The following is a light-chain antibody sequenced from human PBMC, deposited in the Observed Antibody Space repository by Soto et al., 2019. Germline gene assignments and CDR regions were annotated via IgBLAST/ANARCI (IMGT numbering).Light chain of an antibody. Sequence: DIQMTQSPYSLSASVGDRVILTCQASQDLARFLNWYQQNPGKAPKLLIYDASNLETGVPSRFSGSGSGTHFTLTIRRLQPEDCATYFCQQYDDLTLTFGGGTKVEIK. CDR1: QDLARF. CDR3: QQYDDLTLT. CDR2: DAS. J-gene: IGKJ4*01. V-gene: IGKV1-33*01.